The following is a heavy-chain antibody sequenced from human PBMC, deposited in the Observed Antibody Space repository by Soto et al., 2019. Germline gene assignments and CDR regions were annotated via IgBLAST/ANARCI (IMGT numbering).Heavy chain of an antibody. V-gene: IGHV1-69*01. CDR2: IIPIFGTA. CDR1: GGTFSSYA. Sequence: QVQLVQSGAEVKKPGSSVKVSCKASGGTFSSYAISWVRQAPGQGLEWMGGIIPIFGTANYAQKFQGRVTITADESTSTAHMEVSSLRSEDTAVYYCAREGEITGTTFHYWGQGTLVTVSS. D-gene: IGHD1-7*01. J-gene: IGHJ4*02. CDR3: AREGEITGTTFHY.